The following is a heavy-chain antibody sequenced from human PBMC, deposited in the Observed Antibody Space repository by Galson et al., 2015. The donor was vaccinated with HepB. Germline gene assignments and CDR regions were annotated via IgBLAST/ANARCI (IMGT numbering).Heavy chain of an antibody. CDR1: GFTFSTFA. V-gene: IGHV3-23*05. D-gene: IGHD2-2*03. Sequence: RLSCAASGFTFSTFAMGWVRQAPGKGLEWVSTLHNDGVTTHIADSVRGRFTISRDNSKNTLFLQMNSLGVEDTALYYCAKFRGMDIGEYHFDHWGQGTLVTVSS. CDR3: AKFRGMDIGEYHFDH. J-gene: IGHJ4*02. CDR2: LHNDGVTT.